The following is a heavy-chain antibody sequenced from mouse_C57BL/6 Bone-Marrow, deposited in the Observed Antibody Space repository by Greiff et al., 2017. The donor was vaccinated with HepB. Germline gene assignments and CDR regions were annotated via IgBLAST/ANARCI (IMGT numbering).Heavy chain of an antibody. J-gene: IGHJ4*01. V-gene: IGHV1-63*01. D-gene: IGHD2-4*01. CDR1: GYTFTNYW. Sequence: QVQLQQSGAELVRPGPSVKMSCKASGYTFTNYWIGWAKQRPGHGLEWIGDIYPGGGYTNYNEKFKGKATLTADKSSSTAYMQFSSLTSEDSAIYYCARKDDYDDAMDYWGQGTSVTVSS. CDR2: IYPGGGYT. CDR3: ARKDDYDDAMDY.